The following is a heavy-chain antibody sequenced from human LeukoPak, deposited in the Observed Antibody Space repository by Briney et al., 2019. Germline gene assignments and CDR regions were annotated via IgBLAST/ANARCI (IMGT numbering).Heavy chain of an antibody. CDR1: GFTFRSYW. J-gene: IGHJ4*02. Sequence: GGSLRLSCEASGFTFRSYWMYWVRQSPGKGLVCVSRINSDGSSTSYADSVKGRFTISRDNAKNTLYLHMNSMRAEDTAVYYCVVANCGGDCSHWGQGTLVTVSS. V-gene: IGHV3-74*01. CDR3: VVANCGGDCSH. CDR2: INSDGSST. D-gene: IGHD2-21*02.